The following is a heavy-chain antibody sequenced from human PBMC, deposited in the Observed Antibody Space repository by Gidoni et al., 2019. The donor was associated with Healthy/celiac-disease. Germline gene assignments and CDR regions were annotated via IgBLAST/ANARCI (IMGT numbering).Heavy chain of an antibody. D-gene: IGHD3-3*01. CDR3: ARHDLYHTYYDFWSGYGTNWFDP. CDR2: IYYSGIT. V-gene: IGHV4-39*01. Sequence: HLQLQESRPGLVKPSVTLSLPCTFSGGSLSSRSYYCGWIRQPPGKGLEWIGSIYYSGITYYNPSLKSRVTISVETSKNQFSQKLSSVTEADTAVYYCARHDLYHTYYDFWSGYGTNWFDPWGQGTLVTVSS. CDR1: GGSLSSRSYY. J-gene: IGHJ5*02.